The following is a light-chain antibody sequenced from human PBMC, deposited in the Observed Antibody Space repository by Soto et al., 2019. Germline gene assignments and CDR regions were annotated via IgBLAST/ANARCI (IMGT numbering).Light chain of an antibody. J-gene: IGLJ1*01. V-gene: IGLV2-14*03. Sequence: QSALTQPASVSGSPGQSITISCTGTSSDVGGYNYVSWYQHHPGKAPKLMIYDVSNRPSGVSNRFSGSKSGNTASLTISGLQPEDEAGYYCSSYTTSNTRQIVLGTGTKLTVL. CDR2: DVS. CDR1: SSDVGGYNY. CDR3: SSYTTSNTRQIV.